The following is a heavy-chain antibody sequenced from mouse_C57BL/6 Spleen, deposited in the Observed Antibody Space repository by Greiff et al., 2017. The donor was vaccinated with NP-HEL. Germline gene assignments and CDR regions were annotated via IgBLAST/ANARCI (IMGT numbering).Heavy chain of an antibody. D-gene: IGHD2-4*01. CDR2: IYPGDGDT. V-gene: IGHV1-80*01. J-gene: IGHJ4*01. CDR3: ARGDDYDDGYYAMDY. CDR1: GYAFSSYW. Sequence: VKLMESGAELVKPGASVKISCKASGYAFSSYWMNWVKQRPGKGLEWIGQIYPGDGDTNYNGKFKGKATLTADKSSSTAYMQLSSLTSEDSAVYFCARGDDYDDGYYAMDYWGQGTSVTVSS.